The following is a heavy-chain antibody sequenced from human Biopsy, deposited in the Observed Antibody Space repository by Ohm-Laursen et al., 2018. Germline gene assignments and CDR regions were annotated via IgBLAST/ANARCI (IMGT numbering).Heavy chain of an antibody. J-gene: IGHJ6*02. Sequence: SLRLSCAASGFTFNNYGMQWVRQAPGKGLEWVAFIFYDGSNTYYADSAKGRFTISRDNSKNTVFLQMSSLRAEDTGVYYCARDPIVGSKADGMDVWGQGTTVTVSS. CDR3: ARDPIVGSKADGMDV. V-gene: IGHV3-33*02. CDR1: GFTFNNYG. D-gene: IGHD1-26*01. CDR2: IFYDGSNT.